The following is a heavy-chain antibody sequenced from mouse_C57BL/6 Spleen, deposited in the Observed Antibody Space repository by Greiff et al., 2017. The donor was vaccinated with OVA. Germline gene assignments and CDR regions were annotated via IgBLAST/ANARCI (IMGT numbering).Heavy chain of an antibody. CDR3: TRSESYYCNYCDY. Sequence: QVQLQQSGAELVKPGASVTISCKASGYAFSSYWMNWVKQRPGKGLEWIGQIYPGDGDTNYNGQFKGKATLTADKSSSPAYRQLSSLTSDDSAVYFCTRSESYYCNYCDYWGQGTTLTVSS. J-gene: IGHJ2*01. CDR1: GYAFSSYW. V-gene: IGHV1-80*01. D-gene: IGHD2-1*01. CDR2: IYPGDGDT.